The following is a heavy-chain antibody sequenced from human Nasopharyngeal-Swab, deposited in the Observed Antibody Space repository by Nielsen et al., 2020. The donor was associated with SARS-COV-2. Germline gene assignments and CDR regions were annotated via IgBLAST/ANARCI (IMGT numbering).Heavy chain of an antibody. CDR2: VVPEDGEP. J-gene: IGHJ3*02. V-gene: IGHV1-24*01. CDR1: GYTLTVLP. Sequence: ASVKVSCKVSGYTLTVLPIHWVRQAPGKGLEWMGTVVPEDGEPIYAQNFQGSVTMTEDTSNYTAYLELSSLRSEDTAVYYCASEGSGVFGVVIYAFDIWGPGTLVTVSS. D-gene: IGHD3-3*01. CDR3: ASEGSGVFGVVIYAFDI.